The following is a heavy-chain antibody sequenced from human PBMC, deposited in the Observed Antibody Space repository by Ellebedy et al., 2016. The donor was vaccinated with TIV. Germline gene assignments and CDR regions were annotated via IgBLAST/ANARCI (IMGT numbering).Heavy chain of an antibody. V-gene: IGHV3-64*01. CDR2: ISSNGGIT. CDR3: ARGKGYCPTTSCLFDY. J-gene: IGHJ4*02. CDR1: GFTFSDYS. D-gene: IGHD2-2*01. Sequence: GESLKISCAASGFTFSDYSMHWVRQAPGKGLEYVSTISSNGGITYYANSVKGRFTISRDNSKNTLYLQTGSLRTEDMAVYFCARGKGYCPTTSCLFDYWGQGTLVTVSS.